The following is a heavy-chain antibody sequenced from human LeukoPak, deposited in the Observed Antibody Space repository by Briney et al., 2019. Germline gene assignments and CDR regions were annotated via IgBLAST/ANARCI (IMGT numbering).Heavy chain of an antibody. CDR3: ARDPGRQYYYYYGMDV. D-gene: IGHD2-8*02. CDR1: GYTFTSYA. V-gene: IGHV7-4-1*02. Sequence: ASVKVSCTASGYTFTSYAMNWVRQAPGQGLEWMGWINTNTGNPTYAQGFTGRFVFSLDTSVSTAYLQISSLKAGDTAVYYCARDPGRQYYYYYGMDVWGQGTTVTVSS. CDR2: INTNTGNP. J-gene: IGHJ6*02.